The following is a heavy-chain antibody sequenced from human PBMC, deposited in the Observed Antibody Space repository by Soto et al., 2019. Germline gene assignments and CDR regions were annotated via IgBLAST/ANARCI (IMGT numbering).Heavy chain of an antibody. CDR3: ATGFRAVGDYYYYYGMDV. V-gene: IGHV1-24*01. Sequence: ASVKASCKVSRYTLTELSIHWVRQAPEKGLEWMGVFDPEDGETIYAQKFQGRFTMTEDTSTDTAYMELSSLRYEDTAAYYCATGFRAVGDYYYYYGMDVWGQGTTVTVSS. CDR1: RYTLTELS. J-gene: IGHJ6*02. CDR2: FDPEDGET. D-gene: IGHD1-26*01.